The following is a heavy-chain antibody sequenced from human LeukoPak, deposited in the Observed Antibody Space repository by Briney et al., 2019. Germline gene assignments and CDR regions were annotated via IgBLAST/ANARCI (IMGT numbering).Heavy chain of an antibody. CDR1: GFTFSSYW. J-gene: IGHJ4*02. V-gene: IGHV3-7*03. CDR2: IKEDGGEG. CDR3: AREWLALDY. Sequence: GGSLRLSCAASGFTFSSYWMTWVRQAPGKGLEWVANIKEDGGEGYYVDSVKGRFTVSRDNAKNSLYLQMNSLRADDTAVYYCAREWLALDYWGQGTLVSVSS. D-gene: IGHD6-19*01.